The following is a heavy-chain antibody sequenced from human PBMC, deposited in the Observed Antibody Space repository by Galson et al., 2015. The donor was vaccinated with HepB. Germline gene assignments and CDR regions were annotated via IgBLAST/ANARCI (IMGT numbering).Heavy chain of an antibody. J-gene: IGHJ6*02. D-gene: IGHD3-3*01. CDR2: IKSKTDGGTT. CDR3: TTRSTYYDFWSGYYYYYGMDV. V-gene: IGHV3-15*01. Sequence: SLRLSCAASGFTFSNAWMSWVRQAPGKGLEWVGRIKSKTDGGTTDYAAPVKGRFTISRDDSKNTLYLQMNSLETEDTAVYYCTTRSTYYDFWSGYYYYYGMDVWGQGTTVTVSS. CDR1: GFTFSNAW.